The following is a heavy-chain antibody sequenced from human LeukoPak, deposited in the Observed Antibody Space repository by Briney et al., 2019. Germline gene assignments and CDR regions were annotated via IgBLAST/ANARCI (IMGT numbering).Heavy chain of an antibody. CDR1: GASISGYY. CDR3: ASAEATYCGGDCLIVSSGMDV. V-gene: IGHV4-59*08. J-gene: IGHJ6*02. D-gene: IGHD2-21*02. Sequence: KPSETLSLTCTVSGASISGYYWSWVRQPPGKGLEYIGYIYYSGSTNYNPSLKSRVTISVDTSKNQFSLKLTSVTAADTAVYYCASAEATYCGGDCLIVSSGMDVWGQGTTVTVSS. CDR2: IYYSGST.